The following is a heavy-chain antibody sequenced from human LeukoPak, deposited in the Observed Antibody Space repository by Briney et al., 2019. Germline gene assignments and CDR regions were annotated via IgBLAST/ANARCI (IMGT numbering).Heavy chain of an antibody. CDR2: IRYDGSNK. Sequence: PGGSLRLSCAASGFTFSSYGRHWVRQAPGKGLEWVAFIRYDGSNKFYADSVRGRFTISRDNSKNTLYLHMSSLRAEDTAVYYCAKEPRGSSSRLIYFDYWGQGTLVTVSS. CDR3: AKEPRGSSSRLIYFDY. CDR1: GFTFSSYG. J-gene: IGHJ4*02. V-gene: IGHV3-30*02. D-gene: IGHD6-13*01.